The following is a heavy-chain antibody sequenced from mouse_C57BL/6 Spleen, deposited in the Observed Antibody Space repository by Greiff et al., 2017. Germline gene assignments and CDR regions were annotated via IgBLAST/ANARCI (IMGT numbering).Heavy chain of an antibody. CDR2: ISSGGSYT. CDR1: GFTFSTYG. D-gene: IGHD1-1*01. CDR3: ARQGSSSFYDMDY. Sequence: EVTLVESGADLVKPGGSLKLSCAASGFTFSTYGMSWVRQTPDKRLEWVAPISSGGSYTYYPDSVKGRFTISRDNATNTLYLQMSSLRSEDTAMYYCARQGSSSFYDMDYWGQGTTVTVSS. J-gene: IGHJ4*01. V-gene: IGHV5-6*01.